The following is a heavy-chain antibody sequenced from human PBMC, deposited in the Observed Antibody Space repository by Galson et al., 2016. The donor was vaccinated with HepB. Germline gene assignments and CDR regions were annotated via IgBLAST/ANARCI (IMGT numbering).Heavy chain of an antibody. V-gene: IGHV5-51*03. CDR1: GYKFSSYW. CDR2: IYPGDSDT. Sequence: QSGAEVKKPGESLRIACKASGYKFSSYWIGWVRQMPGKGLEWMAIIYPGDSDTRYSSAFQGQVTISADTSISTAYLQWSSLRASDTAIYYCARGDFWSGYYYYGMEAWGQGTTVTVS. CDR3: ARGDFWSGYYYYGMEA. D-gene: IGHD3-3*01. J-gene: IGHJ6*02.